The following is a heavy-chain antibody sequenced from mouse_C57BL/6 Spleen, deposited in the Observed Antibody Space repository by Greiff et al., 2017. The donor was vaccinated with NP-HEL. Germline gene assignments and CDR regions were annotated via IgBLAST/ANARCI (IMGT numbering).Heavy chain of an antibody. D-gene: IGHD2-5*01. V-gene: IGHV5-4*01. CDR3: ARDPLYYSNYPYAMDY. CDR1: GFTFSSYA. Sequence: EVQGVESGGGLVKPGGSLKLSCAASGFTFSSYAMSWVRQTPEKRLEWVATISDGGSYTYYPDNVKGRFTISRDNAKNNLYLQMSHLKSEDTAMYYCARDPLYYSNYPYAMDYWGQGTSVTVSS. CDR2: ISDGGSYT. J-gene: IGHJ4*01.